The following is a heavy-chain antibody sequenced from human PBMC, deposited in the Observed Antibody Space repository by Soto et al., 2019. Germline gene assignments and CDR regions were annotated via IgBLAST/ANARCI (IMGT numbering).Heavy chain of an antibody. CDR1: GYSFTSYW. CDR2: IDPSDSYT. J-gene: IGHJ6*02. CDR3: ARRERAVAGYYYYGMDV. Sequence: PGESLKISCKGSGYSFTSYWISWVRQMPGKGLEWMGRIDPSDSYTNYSPSFQGHVTIPADKSISTAYLQWSSLKASDTAMYYCARRERAVAGYYYYGMDVWGQGTTVTVSS. D-gene: IGHD6-19*01. V-gene: IGHV5-10-1*01.